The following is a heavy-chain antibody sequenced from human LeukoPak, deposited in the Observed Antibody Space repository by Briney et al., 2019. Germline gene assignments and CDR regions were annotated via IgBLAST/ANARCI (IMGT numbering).Heavy chain of an antibody. CDR3: ARYRGTYGYYFDY. CDR2: IYNSGNT. CDR1: GGSISSSSYY. D-gene: IGHD5-24*01. V-gene: IGHV4-61*05. J-gene: IGHJ4*02. Sequence: PSETLSLTCTVAGGSISSSSYYWGWIRQSPENGLEWIGYIYNSGNTNYNLFLKSRVTISADTSKNQFSLKLTSVTAADTAVYYCARYRGTYGYYFDYWGQGKLVIVSS.